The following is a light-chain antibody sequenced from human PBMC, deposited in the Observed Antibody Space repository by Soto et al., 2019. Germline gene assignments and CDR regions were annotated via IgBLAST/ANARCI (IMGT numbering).Light chain of an antibody. CDR1: QSVSSW. J-gene: IGKJ2*01. V-gene: IGKV1-5*03. Sequence: DIQMTQSPSTLSASVGDRVTITCRASQSVSSWLAWYQQRPGQAPQLLIYKASSLQSGVPSRFSVSGSGTEFTFTISSLHPHAFAFYYCQQYYSYSSMYTFGQGTRLEIK. CDR2: KAS. CDR3: QQYYSYSSMYT.